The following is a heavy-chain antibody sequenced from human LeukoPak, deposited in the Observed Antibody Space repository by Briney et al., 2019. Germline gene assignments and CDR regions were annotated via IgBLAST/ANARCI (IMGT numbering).Heavy chain of an antibody. CDR1: GFTFSSYW. J-gene: IGHJ6*02. V-gene: IGHV3-7*01. D-gene: IGHD3-16*01. CDR2: MNRDGSEK. Sequence: GGSLRLSCAASGFTFSSYWMSWVRHAPGKGLEWVANMNRDGSEKNYVDSIKGRFTISRDNAANSLYLQMNSLRVEDTAVYYCARDGGIIRFGGQDVWGQGTTVIVS. CDR3: ARDGGIIRFGGQDV.